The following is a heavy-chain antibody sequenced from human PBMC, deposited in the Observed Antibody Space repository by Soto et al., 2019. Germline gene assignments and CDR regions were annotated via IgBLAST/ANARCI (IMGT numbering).Heavy chain of an antibody. CDR2: ISACNGNT. CDR1: GYTFSSYG. CDR3: ARGPNYDILTGNYDGMDV. J-gene: IGHJ6*02. V-gene: IGHV1-18*01. D-gene: IGHD3-9*01. Sequence: QVQLVQSGAEVKKPGASVKVSCKASGYTFSSYGISWVRQAPGQGLEWMGWISACNGNTNYAQKLQGRVTMTTDTSTSTAYMELRSLRSDDTAVYYCARGPNYDILTGNYDGMDVWGQGTTVTVSS.